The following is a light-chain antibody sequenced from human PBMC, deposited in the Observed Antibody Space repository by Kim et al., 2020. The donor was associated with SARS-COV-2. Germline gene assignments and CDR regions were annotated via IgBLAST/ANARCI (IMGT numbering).Light chain of an antibody. CDR3: QVWDSSSDHWV. CDR2: IDS. J-gene: IGLJ3*02. V-gene: IGLV3-21*04. CDR1: NIGSKS. Sequence: APGKTAGITCGGNNIGSKSVHWYQQKPGQAPVLVIYIDSDRPSGIPERFSGSNSGNTDTLTISRVEAGDEADYYCQVWDSSSDHWVFGGGTQLTVL.